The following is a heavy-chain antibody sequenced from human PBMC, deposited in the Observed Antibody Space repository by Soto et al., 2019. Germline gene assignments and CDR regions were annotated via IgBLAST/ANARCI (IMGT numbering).Heavy chain of an antibody. CDR1: GFTLSDSY. J-gene: IGHJ4*02. CDR3: ATGPRRLRD. V-gene: IGHV3-11*05. Sequence: QVRLVESGGGLVKPGGPLRLSCAASGFTLSDSYMSWLRQAPGKGLESLSYISGSSSDTNYADSVKGRFTISRDNAKNSLYLQMNSLRAEDTAVYYCATGPRRLRDWGQGTLVIVSS. CDR2: ISGSSSDT.